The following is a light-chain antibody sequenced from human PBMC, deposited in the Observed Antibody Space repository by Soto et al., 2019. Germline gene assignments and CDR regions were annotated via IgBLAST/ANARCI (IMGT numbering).Light chain of an antibody. CDR3: QQYGSSPRT. Sequence: EVVLTQSPGTLSLSPGARAALSCRASQSLADNYLAWYQQKPGQAPRLLMYGASTRLTGIPDRFSGSGSGTDFTLIISRLEPEDFAVYYCQQYGSSPRTFGQGTKVEIK. V-gene: IGKV3-20*01. CDR2: GAS. J-gene: IGKJ1*01. CDR1: QSLADNY.